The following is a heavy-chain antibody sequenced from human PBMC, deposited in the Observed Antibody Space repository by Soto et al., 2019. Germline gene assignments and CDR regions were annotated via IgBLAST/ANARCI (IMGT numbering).Heavy chain of an antibody. CDR3: ARGEGYCSGGTCYRWFDP. V-gene: IGHV1-3*01. CDR1: GYTFTKYA. D-gene: IGHD2-15*01. Sequence: QVQLVQSGAEVKKPGASLKLSCKASGYTFTKYARHWVRQAPGQRLEWMGWINGGNGNTKYSQKFQGRVTVSRDTSASTAYMELSSLRFEDTGVYYCARGEGYCSGGTCYRWFDPWGQGTLVTVSA. CDR2: INGGNGNT. J-gene: IGHJ5*02.